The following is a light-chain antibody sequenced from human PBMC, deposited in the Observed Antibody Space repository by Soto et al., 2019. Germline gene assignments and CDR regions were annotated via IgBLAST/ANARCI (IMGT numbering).Light chain of an antibody. J-gene: IGKJ4*01. Sequence: DIQMTQSPSSLSASVGDRVTITCRASQGISNYLAWYQQIPGKVPKLLISAASTLQSGVPSRFSGSGSGTDLTITISSLQHEDVATYYCQKYTNVPTFGGGTKVEIK. V-gene: IGKV1-27*01. CDR1: QGISNY. CDR3: QKYTNVPT. CDR2: AAS.